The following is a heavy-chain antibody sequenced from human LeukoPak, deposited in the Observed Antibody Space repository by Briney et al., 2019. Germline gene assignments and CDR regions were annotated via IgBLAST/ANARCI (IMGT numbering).Heavy chain of an antibody. CDR2: ISYEGSNK. V-gene: IGHV3-30-3*01. J-gene: IGHJ4*02. D-gene: IGHD2-2*01. CDR1: GFTFSSYA. Sequence: GGSLRLSCAASGFTFSSYAMHWVRQAPGKGLEWVAVISYEGSNKYYADSVKGRFTISRDNSKNTLYLQMNSLRAEDTAVYYCARDRGAYCSSTSCPMNSYFDYWGQGTLVTVSS. CDR3: ARDRGAYCSSTSCPMNSYFDY.